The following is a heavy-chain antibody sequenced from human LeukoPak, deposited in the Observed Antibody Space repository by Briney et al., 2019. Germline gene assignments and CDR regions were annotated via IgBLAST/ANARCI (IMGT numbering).Heavy chain of an antibody. CDR3: ARGGQRRYYYYYMDV. CDR1: GYTFTGYY. J-gene: IGHJ6*03. V-gene: IGHV1-8*03. D-gene: IGHD6-25*01. CDR2: INPNSGNT. Sequence: ASVKVSCKASGYTFTGYYMHWVRQAPGQGLEWMGWINPNSGNTGYAQKFQGRVTITRNTSISTAYMELSSLRSEDTAVYYCARGGQRRYYYYYMDVWGKGTTVTVSS.